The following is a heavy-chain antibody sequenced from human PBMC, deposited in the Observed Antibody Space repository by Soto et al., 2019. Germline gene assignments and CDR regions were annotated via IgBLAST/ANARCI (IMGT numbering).Heavy chain of an antibody. J-gene: IGHJ4*02. Sequence: SVKVSCKASGGTFSSNAISWVRQAPGQGLEWMGGIIPIFGTANYAQKFQGRVTITADESTSTAYMELSSLRSEDTAVYYCASGYMTTVTPVDYWGQGTLVTVSS. D-gene: IGHD4-17*01. V-gene: IGHV1-69*13. CDR2: IIPIFGTA. CDR3: ASGYMTTVTPVDY. CDR1: GGTFSSNA.